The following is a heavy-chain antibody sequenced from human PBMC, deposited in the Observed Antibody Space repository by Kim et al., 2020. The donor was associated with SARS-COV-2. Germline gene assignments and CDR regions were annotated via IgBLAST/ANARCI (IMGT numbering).Heavy chain of an antibody. CDR3: ARCPGATLWVHFDY. CDR2: ISAYNGNT. D-gene: IGHD1-26*01. V-gene: IGHV1-18*01. J-gene: IGHJ4*02. Sequence: ASVKVSCKASGYTFTSYGISWVRQAPGQGLEWMGWISAYNGNTNYAQKLQGRVTMTTDTSTSTAYMELRSLRSDDTAVYYCARCPGATLWVHFDYWGQGTLVTVSS. CDR1: GYTFTSYG.